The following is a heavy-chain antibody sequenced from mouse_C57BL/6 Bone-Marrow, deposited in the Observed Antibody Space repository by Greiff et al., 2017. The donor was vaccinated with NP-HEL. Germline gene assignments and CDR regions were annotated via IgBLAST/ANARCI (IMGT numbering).Heavy chain of an antibody. J-gene: IGHJ1*03. Sequence: VQLQQSGAELVRPGASVKLSCTASGFNFNDYYMHWVKQRPEQGLEWIGRIDPEDGDTEYAPKFQGKATLTADTSSNTAYLQLSSLTSEDTAVYYCTTAVVAHWYFDVWGTGTTVTVSS. D-gene: IGHD1-1*01. CDR2: IDPEDGDT. V-gene: IGHV14-1*01. CDR3: TTAVVAHWYFDV. CDR1: GFNFNDYY.